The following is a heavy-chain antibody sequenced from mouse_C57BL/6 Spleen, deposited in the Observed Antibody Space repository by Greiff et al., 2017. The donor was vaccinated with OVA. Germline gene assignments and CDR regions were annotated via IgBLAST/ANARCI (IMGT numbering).Heavy chain of an antibody. J-gene: IGHJ2*01. CDR2: IDPSDSET. Sequence: QVQLKQPGAELVRPGSSVKLSCKASGYTFTSYWMHWVKQRPIQGLEWIGNIDPSDSETHYNQKFKDKATLTVDKSSSTAYMQLSSLTSEDSAVYYCAREGDGPYYCDYWGQGTTLTVSS. V-gene: IGHV1-52*01. CDR1: GYTFTSYW. CDR3: AREGDGPYYCDY. D-gene: IGHD2-3*01.